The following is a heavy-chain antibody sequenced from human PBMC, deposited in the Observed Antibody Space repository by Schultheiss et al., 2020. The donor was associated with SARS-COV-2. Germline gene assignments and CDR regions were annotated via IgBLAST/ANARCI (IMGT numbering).Heavy chain of an antibody. D-gene: IGHD1-26*01. CDR2: IYSGGST. J-gene: IGHJ6*02. CDR3: ARDAKGSYYYYYGMDV. Sequence: GGSLRLSCAASGFTFSDYYMSWVRQAPGKGLEWVSVIYSGGSTYYADSVKGRFTISRDNSKNTLYLQMNSLRAEDTAVYYCARDAKGSYYYYYGMDVWGQGTTVTVSS. CDR1: GFTFSDYY. V-gene: IGHV3-66*01.